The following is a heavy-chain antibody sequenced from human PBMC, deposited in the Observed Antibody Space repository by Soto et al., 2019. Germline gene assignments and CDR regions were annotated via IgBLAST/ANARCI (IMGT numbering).Heavy chain of an antibody. D-gene: IGHD2-15*01. CDR1: GYTFTSYG. Sequence: ASVKVSCKASGYTFTSYGISWVRQAPGQGLEWMGWISAYNGNTNYAQKLQGRVTMTTDTSTSTAYMELRSLRSDDTAVYYCSLGYCSGGSCLSYAAGVDYWGQGTLVNVSS. V-gene: IGHV1-18*01. J-gene: IGHJ4*02. CDR3: SLGYCSGGSCLSYAAGVDY. CDR2: ISAYNGNT.